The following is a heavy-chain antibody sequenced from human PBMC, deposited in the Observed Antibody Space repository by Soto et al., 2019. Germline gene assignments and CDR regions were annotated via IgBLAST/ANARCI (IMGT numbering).Heavy chain of an antibody. CDR1: GFTFSSYG. J-gene: IGHJ6*03. Sequence: GGSLRLSCAASGFTFSSYGMHWVRQAPGKGLEWVAVTWYDGSNKYYADSVKGRFTISRDNSKNTLYLQMNSLRAEDTAVYYCARSRYQRGYYYYMDVWGKGTTVTVSS. CDR2: TWYDGSNK. CDR3: ARSRYQRGYYYYMDV. D-gene: IGHD2-2*01. V-gene: IGHV3-33*01.